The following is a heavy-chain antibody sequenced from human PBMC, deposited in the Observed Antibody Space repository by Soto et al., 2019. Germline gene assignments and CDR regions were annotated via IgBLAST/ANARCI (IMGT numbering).Heavy chain of an antibody. Sequence: SVKVSCKASGGTFSIYAISRVRQAPGQGLEWMGGIIPIFGTANYAQKFQGRVTITADESTSTAYMELSSLRSEDTAVYYCARAAVVVVITKLGYDAFDIWGQGTMVTVSS. J-gene: IGHJ3*02. D-gene: IGHD3-22*01. CDR1: GGTFSIYA. V-gene: IGHV1-69*13. CDR2: IIPIFGTA. CDR3: ARAAVVVVITKLGYDAFDI.